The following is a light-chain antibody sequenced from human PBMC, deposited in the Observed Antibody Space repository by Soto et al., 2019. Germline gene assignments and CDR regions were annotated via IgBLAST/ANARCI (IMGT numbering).Light chain of an antibody. CDR1: SSNIGSNY. Sequence: QSVLTQPPSASGTPGQRVTISCSGSSSNIGSNYVYWYQQLPGKAPKLLIYRNNQRPSGVPDRFSGSKSGTSASLAISGLRSEDEADYYCAAWDDSLSGPHVVFGGGTKVTVL. CDR2: RNN. CDR3: AAWDDSLSGPHVV. V-gene: IGLV1-47*01. J-gene: IGLJ2*01.